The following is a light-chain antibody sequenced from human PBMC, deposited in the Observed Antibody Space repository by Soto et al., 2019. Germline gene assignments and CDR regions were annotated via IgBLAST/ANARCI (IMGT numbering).Light chain of an antibody. Sequence: DIQMTQSPSTLSASFGDRVTITCRASQSISSWLAWYQHKLGRGPRLLIYDASSLESGVPSRFSGSGYGTEFTLTISSLQPDDFATYYCQQYKTYSTFGQGTRLEIK. CDR3: QQYKTYST. CDR1: QSISSW. J-gene: IGKJ5*01. V-gene: IGKV1-5*01. CDR2: DAS.